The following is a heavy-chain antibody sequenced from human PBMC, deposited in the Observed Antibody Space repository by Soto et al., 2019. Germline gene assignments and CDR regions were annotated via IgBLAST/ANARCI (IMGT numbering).Heavy chain of an antibody. D-gene: IGHD3-22*01. V-gene: IGHV3-30-3*01. J-gene: IGHJ3*02. CDR3: AREAVPAAPTFFDSSGYYQSDAFDI. Sequence: PGGSLRLSCAASGFTFSSYAMHWVRQAPGKGLEWVAVISYDGSNKYYADSVKGRFTISRDNSKNTLYLQMNSLRAEDTAVYYCAREAVPAAPTFFDSSGYYQSDAFDIWGQGTMVTGSS. CDR1: GFTFSSYA. CDR2: ISYDGSNK.